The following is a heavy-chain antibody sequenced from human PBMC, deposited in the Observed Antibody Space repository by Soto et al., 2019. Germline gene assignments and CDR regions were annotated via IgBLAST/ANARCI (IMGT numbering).Heavy chain of an antibody. Sequence: QITLKESGPTLVKPTQTLTLTCTFSGFSLSTSGVGVGWIRQPPGKALEWLALIYWDDDKRSSPSLKSRLTIPKDTSKNQVVLTMTNMDPVDTATYYCAHLRYTYGSGDYWGQGTLVTVSS. J-gene: IGHJ4*02. CDR2: IYWDDDK. V-gene: IGHV2-5*02. CDR1: GFSLSTSGVG. D-gene: IGHD5-18*01. CDR3: AHLRYTYGSGDY.